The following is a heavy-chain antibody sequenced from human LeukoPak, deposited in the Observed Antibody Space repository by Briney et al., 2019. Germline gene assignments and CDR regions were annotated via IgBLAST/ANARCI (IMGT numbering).Heavy chain of an antibody. CDR2: IYYTGST. CDR3: ARVSDSRAVGPFDY. Sequence: SGTLSLTCTVSGGSISSNSYYWGWIRQSPGKGLEWIANIYYTGSTYYNPSLKSRITISVDTSKSQFSLELSSVTAADTAIYYCARVSDSRAVGPFDYWGQGTLVTVSS. V-gene: IGHV4-39*07. D-gene: IGHD3-10*01. J-gene: IGHJ4*02. CDR1: GGSISSNSYY.